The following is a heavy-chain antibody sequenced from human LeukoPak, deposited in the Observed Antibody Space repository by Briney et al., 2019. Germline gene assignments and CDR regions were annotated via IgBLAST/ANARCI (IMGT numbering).Heavy chain of an antibody. D-gene: IGHD3-22*01. CDR1: GYTFTGYY. Sequence: ASVKVSXKASGYTFTGYYMHWVRQAPGQGLEWMGRINPNSDGTNYAQKFQGRVTMTRDTSISTAYTELSRLRSDDTAVSYCARGGTYYDSSGYYSSPHFDYWGQGTLVTVSS. CDR2: INPNSDGT. J-gene: IGHJ4*02. V-gene: IGHV1-2*06. CDR3: ARGGTYYDSSGYYSSPHFDY.